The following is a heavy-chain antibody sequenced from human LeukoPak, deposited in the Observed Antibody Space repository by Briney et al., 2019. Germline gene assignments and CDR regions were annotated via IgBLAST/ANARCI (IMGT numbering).Heavy chain of an antibody. Sequence: SVKVSCKASGGTFSSYAISWVRQAPGQGLEWMGRIIPIFGTANYAQKFQGRVTITTDESTSTAYMELSSLRSEDTAVYYCARDGYSYDGWFDPWAREPWSPSPQ. CDR3: ARDGYSYDGWFDP. CDR1: GGTFSSYA. CDR2: IIPIFGTA. D-gene: IGHD5-18*01. V-gene: IGHV1-69*05. J-gene: IGHJ5*02.